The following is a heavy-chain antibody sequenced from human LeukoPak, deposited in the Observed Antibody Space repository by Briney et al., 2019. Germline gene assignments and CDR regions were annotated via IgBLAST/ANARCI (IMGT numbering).Heavy chain of an antibody. J-gene: IGHJ6*03. V-gene: IGHV1-8*03. Sequence: ASVKVSCKASGYTFTSYDINWVRQATGQGLEWMGWMNPNSGNTGYAQKFQGRVTITRNTSISTAYMELSSLRSEDTAVDYCARGRINSNYDYYYMDVWGKGTTVTVSS. CDR3: ARGRINSNYDYYYMDV. CDR1: GYTFTSYD. D-gene: IGHD4-11*01. CDR2: MNPNSGNT.